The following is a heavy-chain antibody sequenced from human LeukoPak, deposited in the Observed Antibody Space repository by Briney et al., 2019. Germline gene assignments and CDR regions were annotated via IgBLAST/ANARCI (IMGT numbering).Heavy chain of an antibody. D-gene: IGHD3-3*01. J-gene: IGHJ4*02. V-gene: IGHV3-15*01. Sequence: GGSRTPSCAPYAFPFTNAWITWDRLPPGDGLEWVGRIISQVFGGTTGCAAPVRGRFTIPRDDSKDTVYLQMDSLKIEDTAVYYCCTVGGHNDVWLTYYYGYWGQGTRVTVSS. CDR2: IISQVFGGTT. CDR1: AFPFTNAW. CDR3: CTVGGHNDVWLTYYYGY.